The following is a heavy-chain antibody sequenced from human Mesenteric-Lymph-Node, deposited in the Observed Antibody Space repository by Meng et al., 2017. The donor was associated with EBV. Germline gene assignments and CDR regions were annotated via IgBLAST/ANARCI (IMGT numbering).Heavy chain of an antibody. Sequence: VQLVQSGARVKKTGPSVRVAWMASGSTDINWVRQAAGQWLEWMGRINPDSGDTDYAQRFQGRVTMARDTSMTTAFMELIRLRSDDTAVYYCARDPENDIALAGRRDDYWGQGTLVTVSS. CDR2: INPDSGDT. CDR1: GSTD. V-gene: IGHV1-2*06. CDR3: ARDPENDIALAGRRDDY. D-gene: IGHD6-19*01. J-gene: IGHJ4*02.